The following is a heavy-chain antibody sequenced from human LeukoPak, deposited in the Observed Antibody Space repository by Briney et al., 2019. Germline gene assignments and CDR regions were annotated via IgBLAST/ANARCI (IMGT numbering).Heavy chain of an antibody. D-gene: IGHD3-3*01. Sequence: SQTLSLTCTVSGDSSGDYFWNWLRQPPGKGLEWIGYIYYSGSTYYNPSLKSRVTISVDTSKNQFSLKLSSVTAADTAVYYCARKEWVPYYFDYWGQGTLVTVSS. J-gene: IGHJ4*02. V-gene: IGHV4-30-4*08. CDR2: IYYSGST. CDR1: GDSSGDYF. CDR3: ARKEWVPYYFDY.